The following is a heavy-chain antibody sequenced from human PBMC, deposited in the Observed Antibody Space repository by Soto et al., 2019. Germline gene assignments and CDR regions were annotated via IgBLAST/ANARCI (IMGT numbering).Heavy chain of an antibody. V-gene: IGHV3-21*01. J-gene: IGHJ4*02. CDR2: VSSSSSYI. D-gene: IGHD3-10*01. CDR1: GFTFSGHT. Sequence: EVQLVESGGGLVKPGGSLRLSCAASGFTFSGHTINWVRQAPGKGLEWVSSVSSSSSYIYYADSVKGRFTVSRDNAEKSLYLQMNSLRAEDTAVYSCASCMGFDGSGYAFFDSWGQGTLVTGSS. CDR3: ASCMGFDGSGYAFFDS.